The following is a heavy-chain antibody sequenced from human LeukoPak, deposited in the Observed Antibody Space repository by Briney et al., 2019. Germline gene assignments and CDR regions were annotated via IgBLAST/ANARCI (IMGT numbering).Heavy chain of an antibody. J-gene: IGHJ4*02. CDR3: ARDISYTSGPPGYY. CDR2: INSDGSST. Sequence: GGSLRLSCAASGFTFSSYWMHLVRQAPGKGLVWVSRINSDGSSTNYADSVKGRFNVSRDNAKNTLYLQMNSLRAEDTAVYYCARDISYTSGPPGYYWGQGTLVTVSS. CDR1: GFTFSSYW. D-gene: IGHD3-16*01. V-gene: IGHV3-74*01.